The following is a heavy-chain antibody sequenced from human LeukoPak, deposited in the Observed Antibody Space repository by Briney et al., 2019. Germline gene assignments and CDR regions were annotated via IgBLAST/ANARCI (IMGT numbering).Heavy chain of an antibody. D-gene: IGHD3-3*01. Sequence: PGGSLRLSCAASGFTFSSYAMSWVRQAPGKGLEWVSYISSSGSTIYYADSVKGRFTISRDNAKNSLYLQMNSLRAEDTAVYYCARDRGYYTIFGVVTSRILGGMDVWGQGTTVTVSS. CDR3: ARDRGYYTIFGVVTSRILGGMDV. CDR2: ISSSGSTI. V-gene: IGHV3-48*04. J-gene: IGHJ6*02. CDR1: GFTFSSYA.